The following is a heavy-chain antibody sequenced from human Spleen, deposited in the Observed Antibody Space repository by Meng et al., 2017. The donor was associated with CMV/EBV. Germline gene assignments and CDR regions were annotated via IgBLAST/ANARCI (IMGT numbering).Heavy chain of an antibody. CDR2: ISSRGSTI. Sequence: GESLKISCVASGFTFSDYYMSWIRQAPGRGLEWVSYISSRGSTIYYADSVKGRFTISRDNAKNSLYLQMNSLRAEDTAVYYCARELDTAMVTPDRYYYYYGMDVWGQGTTVTVSS. CDR1: GFTFSDYY. V-gene: IGHV3-11*04. D-gene: IGHD5-18*01. CDR3: ARELDTAMVTPDRYYYYYGMDV. J-gene: IGHJ6*02.